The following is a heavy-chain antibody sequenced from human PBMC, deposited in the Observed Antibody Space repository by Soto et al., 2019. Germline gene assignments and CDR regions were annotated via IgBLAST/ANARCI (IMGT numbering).Heavy chain of an antibody. CDR1: NGSISNSGSY. D-gene: IGHD3-22*01. J-gene: IGHJ4*02. CDR2: AYQSGST. CDR3: ARSYYDSSGYPDFDY. V-gene: IGHV4-39*01. Sequence: SETLSLTCIVSNGSISNSGSYLGWIRQPPGKGLEWIGNAYQSGSTYYNPSLKSRVTISVDTSKNQFSLKLSSVTAADTAVYYCARSYYDSSGYPDFDYWGQGTLVTVS.